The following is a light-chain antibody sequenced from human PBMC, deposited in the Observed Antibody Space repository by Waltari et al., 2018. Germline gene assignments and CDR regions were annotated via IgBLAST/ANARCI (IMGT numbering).Light chain of an antibody. V-gene: IGLV2-11*01. Sequence: QSALTQPRSVSGSPGQSVIISCSGTSNDIGDYNFVPWYRQYPGKAPKLIISDVVQRPSGVPHRFSASKSGNTASLNISGLQVEDEATYFCCSTSGRSNSVLFGGGTELTVL. CDR3: CSTSGRSNSVL. J-gene: IGLJ2*01. CDR2: DVV. CDR1: SNDIGDYNF.